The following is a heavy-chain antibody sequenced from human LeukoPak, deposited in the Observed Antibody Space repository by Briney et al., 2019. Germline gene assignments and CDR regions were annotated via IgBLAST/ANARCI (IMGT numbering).Heavy chain of an antibody. D-gene: IGHD6-19*01. CDR1: GGSFSGYY. V-gene: IGHV4-34*01. J-gene: IGHJ4*02. CDR3: ARDRSGWYVGVGYFDY. Sequence: SETLSLTCAVYGGSFSGYYWTWIRQPPGKGLEWIGEISHSGTTNYNPSLKSRVTISVDTSKNQFSLKLSSVTAADTAVYYCARDRSGWYVGVGYFDYWGQGTLVTVSS. CDR2: ISHSGTT.